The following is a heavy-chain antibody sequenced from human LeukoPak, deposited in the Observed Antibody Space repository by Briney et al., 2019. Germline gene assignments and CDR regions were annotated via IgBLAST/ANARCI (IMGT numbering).Heavy chain of an antibody. CDR3: AKDQGRFGGMDV. V-gene: IGHV3-30*18. J-gene: IGHJ6*02. Sequence: QPGGSLRLPCAASGFTFSSYGMHWVRQAPGKGLEWVAVISYDGSNKYYADSVKGRFTIPRDNSKNTLYLQMNSLRAEDTAVYYCAKDQGRFGGMDVWGQGTTVTVSS. D-gene: IGHD3-3*01. CDR2: ISYDGSNK. CDR1: GFTFSSYG.